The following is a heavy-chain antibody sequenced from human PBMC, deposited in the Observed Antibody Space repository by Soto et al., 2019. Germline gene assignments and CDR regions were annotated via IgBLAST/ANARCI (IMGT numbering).Heavy chain of an antibody. D-gene: IGHD3-22*01. CDR2: ISYDGSNK. Sequence: QVQLVESGGGVVQPGRSLRLSCAASGFTFSSYAMHWVRQAPGKGLEWVAVISYDGSNKYYADSVKGRFTISRDNSKNTLYLQMNSLRVEDTAVYYCARDGAAYYYDSVPGRRGDGVGHWFDPWGQGTLVTVSS. CDR3: ARDGAAYYYDSVPGRRGDGVGHWFDP. J-gene: IGHJ5*02. V-gene: IGHV3-30-3*01. CDR1: GFTFSSYA.